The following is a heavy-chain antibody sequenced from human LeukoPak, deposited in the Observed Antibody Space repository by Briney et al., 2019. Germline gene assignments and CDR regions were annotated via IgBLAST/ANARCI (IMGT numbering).Heavy chain of an antibody. V-gene: IGHV4-59*01. D-gene: IGHD6-19*01. CDR1: GGSISSYY. J-gene: IGHJ3*02. CDR2: IYYSGGT. CDR3: ARDPYSSGWYGSAAFDI. Sequence: SETLSLTCTVSGGSISSYYWSWIRQPPGKGLEWIGYIYYSGGTKYNPSLKSRVTISVDTSKNQFSLKLSSVTAADTAVYYCARDPYSSGWYGSAAFDIWGQGTMVTVSS.